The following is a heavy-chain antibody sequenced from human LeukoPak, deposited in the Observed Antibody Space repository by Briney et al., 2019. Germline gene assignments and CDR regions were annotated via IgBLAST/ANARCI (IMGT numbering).Heavy chain of an antibody. CDR3: ARDREIWLPHNWFDP. CDR1: GFTFSTYN. Sequence: PGGSLRLSCAASGFTFSTYNMNWVRQAPGKGLEWVSSISGSSSYIYYADSVKGRFSISRDNAKNSLYLQMNSLRAEDTAVYFCARDREIWLPHNWFDPWGQGTLVTVSS. CDR2: ISGSSSYI. V-gene: IGHV3-21*01. D-gene: IGHD5-24*01. J-gene: IGHJ5*02.